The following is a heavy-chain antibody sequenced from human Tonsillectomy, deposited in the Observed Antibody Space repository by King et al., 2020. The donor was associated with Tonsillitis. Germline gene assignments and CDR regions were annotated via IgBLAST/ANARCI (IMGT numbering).Heavy chain of an antibody. Sequence: QLQESGPGLAKPSQTLSLTCFVSGASLSSDGYFWSWIRQHPGKGLEWLGYIYYTGSTFYNPSLKSRITMSIEASKRRFSLNLRPLTAADSAVYYCASATCSVAPCNSPEFFQQWGRGTLVSVSS. CDR2: IYYTGST. V-gene: IGHV4-31*03. D-gene: IGHD3-10*02. CDR3: ASATCSVAPCNSPEFFQQ. CDR1: GASLSSDGYF. J-gene: IGHJ1*01.